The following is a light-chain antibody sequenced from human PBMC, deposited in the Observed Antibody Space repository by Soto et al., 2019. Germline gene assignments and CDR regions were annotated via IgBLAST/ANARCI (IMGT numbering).Light chain of an antibody. CDR3: SSYTTSSTVV. CDR2: DVI. Sequence: QSALTQPASVSGSPRQSITISCTGTSSDVGAYNYVAWYQQHPGKAPKLMIYDVINRPSGVSDRFSGSKSGNTASLTISGLQAEDEADYYCSSYTTSSTVVFGGGTQLTVL. J-gene: IGLJ2*01. CDR1: SSDVGAYNY. V-gene: IGLV2-14*01.